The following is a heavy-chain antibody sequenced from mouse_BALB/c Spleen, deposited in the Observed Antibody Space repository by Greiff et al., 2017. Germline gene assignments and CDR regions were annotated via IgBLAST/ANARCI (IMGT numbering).Heavy chain of an antibody. CDR2: INPYNDGT. CDR3: FYGNAY. J-gene: IGHJ3*01. D-gene: IGHD2-1*01. CDR1: GYTFTSYV. Sequence: VHVKQSGPELVKPGASVKMSCKASGYTFTSYVMHWVKQKPGQGLEWIGYINPYNDGTKYNEKFKGKATLTSDKSSSTAYMELSSLTSEDSAVYYCFYGNAYWGQGTLVTVSA. V-gene: IGHV1-14*01.